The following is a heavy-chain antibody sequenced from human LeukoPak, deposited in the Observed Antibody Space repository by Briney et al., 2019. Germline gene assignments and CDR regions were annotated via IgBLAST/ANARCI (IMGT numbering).Heavy chain of an antibody. D-gene: IGHD1-26*01. Sequence: GGSLRLSCAASGFTFSGHFLDWVRQAPGKGLEWVGRTRNKANSYITEYAASVKGRFTISRDDSKNSLYLQMSSLKTGDTAMYYCASIRGTFGYWGQGTLVTVSS. CDR2: TRNKANSYIT. J-gene: IGHJ4*02. V-gene: IGHV3-72*01. CDR3: ASIRGTFGY. CDR1: GFTFSGHF.